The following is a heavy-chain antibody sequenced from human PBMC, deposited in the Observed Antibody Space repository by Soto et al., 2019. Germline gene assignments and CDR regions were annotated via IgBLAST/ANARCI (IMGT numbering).Heavy chain of an antibody. Sequence: QVQLVQSGAEAKKPGASVKVSCKASGYTFTSYGISWVRQAPGPGLEWMGWISGYNGNTNYARKLQGRVTMTTDTCASARYMELRSVRSDDTAVYCCARERVVLWFGAPDYWGQGTLVTVSS. J-gene: IGHJ4*02. CDR1: GYTFTSYG. V-gene: IGHV1-18*04. CDR3: ARERVVLWFGAPDY. D-gene: IGHD3-10*01. CDR2: ISGYNGNT.